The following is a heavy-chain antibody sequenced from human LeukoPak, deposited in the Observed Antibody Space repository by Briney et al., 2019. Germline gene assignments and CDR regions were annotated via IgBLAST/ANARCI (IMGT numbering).Heavy chain of an antibody. CDR2: ISSTAGHI. D-gene: IGHD2-2*01. J-gene: IGHJ5*02. CDR1: GFFFSNYY. Sequence: GGSLRLSCAASGFFFSNYYMSWIRQAPGEGLEWVAYISSTAGHINYADSVKGRFTISRDNAKNSLYLQMNSLRAEDTAVYYCVRPYCTTTTCYVLDHWGQGTLVTVSS. CDR3: VRPYCTTTTCYVLDH. V-gene: IGHV3-11*06.